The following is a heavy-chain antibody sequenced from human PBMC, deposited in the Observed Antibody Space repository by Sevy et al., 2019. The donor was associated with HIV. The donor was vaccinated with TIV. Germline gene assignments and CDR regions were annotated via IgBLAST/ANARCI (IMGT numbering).Heavy chain of an antibody. CDR2: INSGGGST. D-gene: IGHD3-22*01. CDR3: AKDVVGGYYDSSGYSDH. V-gene: IGHV3-23*01. CDR1: GFTFTEFV. Sequence: GESLKISCAASGFTFTEFVMSWVRQAPGKGLEWVSTINSGGGSTYYADSVKGLFTISRDNSQNTLDLQMNSLRAEDTAVYYCAKDVVGGYYDSSGYSDHWGQGTLVTVSS. J-gene: IGHJ4*02.